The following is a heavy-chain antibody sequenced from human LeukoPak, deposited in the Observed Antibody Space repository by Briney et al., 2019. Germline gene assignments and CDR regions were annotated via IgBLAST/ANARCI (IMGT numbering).Heavy chain of an antibody. Sequence: PGGSLRLSCAASGFTFSSYSMNWVRQAPGKGLEWVSSITSSSSHMYYANSLKGRFTISRDNAKNSLYPQMNSLRAEDTAVYYCARDSAHPYRYFDLWGRGTLVTVSS. V-gene: IGHV3-21*01. CDR1: GFTFSSYS. CDR3: ARDSAHPYRYFDL. J-gene: IGHJ2*01. CDR2: ITSSSSHM. D-gene: IGHD6-25*01.